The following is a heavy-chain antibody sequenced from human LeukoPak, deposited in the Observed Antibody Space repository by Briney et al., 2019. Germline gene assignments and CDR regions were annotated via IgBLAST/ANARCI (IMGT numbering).Heavy chain of an antibody. Sequence: GGSLRLSCAASGFTVSSNYMSWVRQAPGKGLEWVSVIYSGGSTYYADSVKGRFTISRDNSKNTLYLQMNSLGAEDTAVYYCARGKPDSSGYYFLDYWGQGTLVTVSS. CDR3: ARGKPDSSGYYFLDY. CDR2: IYSGGST. V-gene: IGHV3-53*01. J-gene: IGHJ4*02. D-gene: IGHD3-22*01. CDR1: GFTVSSNY.